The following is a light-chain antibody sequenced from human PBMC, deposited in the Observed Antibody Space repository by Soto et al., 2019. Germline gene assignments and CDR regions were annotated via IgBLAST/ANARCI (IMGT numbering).Light chain of an antibody. Sequence: QAVVTQEPSLTVSPGGTVTLTCGSSTGAVTSGHYPYWFQQKPGQAPRTLIYDTSNKHSWTPARFSGYLLGGKAALTRSGAQPEDEAEYFCLLSFNGPYVFGGGTKVTVL. CDR3: LLSFNGPYV. V-gene: IGLV7-46*01. CDR2: DTS. CDR1: TGAVTSGHY. J-gene: IGLJ1*01.